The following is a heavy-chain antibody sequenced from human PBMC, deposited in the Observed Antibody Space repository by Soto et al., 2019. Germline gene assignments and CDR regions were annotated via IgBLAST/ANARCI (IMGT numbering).Heavy chain of an antibody. CDR2: ISYDGSNK. J-gene: IGHJ4*02. Sequence: QVQLVASGGGVVQPGRSLRLSCEASGFSLSTYGMPWVRQAPGTGPEWVAVISYDGSNKYHADSVKGRFTISRDNSRNTLYLQMNSLRLDDTAVYYCAKDVPRYCGFDFSQWRQGTLVTVSS. V-gene: IGHV3-30*18. CDR1: GFSLSTYG. D-gene: IGHD5-12*01. CDR3: AKDVPRYCGFDFSQ.